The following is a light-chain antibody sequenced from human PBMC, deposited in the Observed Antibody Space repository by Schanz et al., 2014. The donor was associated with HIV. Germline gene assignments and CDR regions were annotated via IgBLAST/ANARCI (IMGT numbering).Light chain of an antibody. J-gene: IGLJ1*01. CDR2: EVA. CDR3: CSYAGRYTFYV. CDR1: TGDIGSYDL. V-gene: IGLV2-23*02. Sequence: QSALTQPASVSGSPGQSITISCTGTTGDIGSYDLVSWYQQHPGKAPKLLIYEVAKRPSGVPDRFSGSKSGNTASLTISGLQAEDEADYYCCSYAGRYTFYVFGTGTKLTVL.